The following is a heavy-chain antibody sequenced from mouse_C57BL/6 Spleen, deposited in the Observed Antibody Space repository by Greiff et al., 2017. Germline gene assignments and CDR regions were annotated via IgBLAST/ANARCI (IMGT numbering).Heavy chain of an antibody. J-gene: IGHJ1*03. D-gene: IGHD4-1*01. CDR3: ARKGNWGYFDV. CDR2: ISDGGSYT. V-gene: IGHV5-4*01. Sequence: EVQLQESGGGLVKPGGSLKLSCAASGFTFSSYAMSWVRQTPEKRLEWVATISDGGSYTYYPDNVKGRFTISRDNAKNNLYLQMSHLKSEDTAMYYCARKGNWGYFDVWGTGTTVTVSS. CDR1: GFTFSSYA.